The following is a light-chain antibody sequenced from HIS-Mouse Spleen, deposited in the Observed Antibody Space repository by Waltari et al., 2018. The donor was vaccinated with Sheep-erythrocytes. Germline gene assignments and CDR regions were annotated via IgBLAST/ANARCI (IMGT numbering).Light chain of an antibody. CDR3: QAWDSSHVV. Sequence: SYELTQPPSVSVSPGQTASITCSGDKVGDKYACWYQQKPGQSPVLVIYQDSKRPSGSPERFSGSNSGNTATLTISGTQAMDEADYYCQAWDSSHVVFGGGTKLTVL. V-gene: IGLV3-1*01. J-gene: IGLJ2*01. CDR1: KVGDKY. CDR2: QDS.